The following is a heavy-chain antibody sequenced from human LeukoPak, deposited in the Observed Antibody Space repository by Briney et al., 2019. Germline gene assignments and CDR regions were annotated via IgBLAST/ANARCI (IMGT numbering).Heavy chain of an antibody. D-gene: IGHD6-19*01. CDR1: GFTFSSYS. CDR2: ISSSSSYI. V-gene: IGHV3-21*01. Sequence: GGSLRLSCAASGFTFSSYSTNWVRQAPGKGLEWVSSISSSSSYIYYADSVKGRFTISRDNAKNSLYLQMNSLRAEDTAVYYCARVDSSGWYLDDAFDIWGQGTMVTVSS. J-gene: IGHJ3*02. CDR3: ARVDSSGWYLDDAFDI.